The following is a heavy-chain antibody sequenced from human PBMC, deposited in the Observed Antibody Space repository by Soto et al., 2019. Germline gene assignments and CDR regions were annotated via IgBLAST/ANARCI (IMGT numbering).Heavy chain of an antibody. Sequence: KTSETLSLTFTVSGGSISSCCYYWSWIRQHPGKGLEWIGYIYYSGSTYYNPSLKSRVTISVDTSKNQFSLKLSSVTAADTAVYYCARGPDMAHFDYWGQGTLVTVSS. CDR1: GGSISSCCYY. V-gene: IGHV4-31*03. CDR3: ARGPDMAHFDY. J-gene: IGHJ4*02. CDR2: IYYSGST. D-gene: IGHD2-15*01.